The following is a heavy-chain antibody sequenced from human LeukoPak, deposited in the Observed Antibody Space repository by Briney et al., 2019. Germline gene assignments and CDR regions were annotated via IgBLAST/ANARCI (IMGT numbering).Heavy chain of an antibody. D-gene: IGHD2-15*01. CDR1: GYSFTSYW. Sequence: PGESLKISCKGSGYSFTSYWIGWVRQMPGKGLEWMGIIYPGDSDTRCSPSFQGQVTISADKSISTAYLQWSSLKASDTAMYYCARQLKYCSGGSCYSGATTLDYWGQGTLVTVSS. V-gene: IGHV5-51*01. J-gene: IGHJ4*02. CDR2: IYPGDSDT. CDR3: ARQLKYCSGGSCYSGATTLDY.